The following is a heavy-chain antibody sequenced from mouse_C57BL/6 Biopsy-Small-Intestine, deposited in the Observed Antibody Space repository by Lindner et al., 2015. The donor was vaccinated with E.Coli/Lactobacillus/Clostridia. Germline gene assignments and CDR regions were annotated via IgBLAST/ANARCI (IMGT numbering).Heavy chain of an antibody. CDR2: IYPGDGDS. D-gene: IGHD1-3*01. CDR3: AIKGGAMDY. CDR1: GYTFSNYW. V-gene: IGHV1-80*01. Sequence: VQLQESGAELVKPGASVKISCKGSGYTFSNYWMNWVKQRPGKGLEWIGQIYPGDGDSNYNDKFKGKATLTADKSSSTAYMQLSSLTSEDSAVYFCAIKGGAMDYWGQGTSVTVSS. J-gene: IGHJ4*01.